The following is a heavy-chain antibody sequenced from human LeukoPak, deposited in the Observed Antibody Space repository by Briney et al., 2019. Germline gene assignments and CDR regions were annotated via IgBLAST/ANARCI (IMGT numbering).Heavy chain of an antibody. Sequence: GGSLRLSCAASGFTFSSYWMHWVRQAPGKGLVWVSRINSDGSSTSYADSVKGRFTISRDNAKNTLYLQMNSLRAEDTAVYYCARVSGYDSSGYYYGWYFDLWGRGTLVTVSS. V-gene: IGHV3-74*01. CDR1: GFTFSSYW. CDR3: ARVSGYDSSGYYYGWYFDL. J-gene: IGHJ2*01. CDR2: INSDGSST. D-gene: IGHD3-22*01.